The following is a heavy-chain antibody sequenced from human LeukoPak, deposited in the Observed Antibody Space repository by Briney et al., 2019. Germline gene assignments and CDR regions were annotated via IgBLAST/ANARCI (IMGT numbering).Heavy chain of an antibody. V-gene: IGHV3-23*01. D-gene: IGHD6-19*01. CDR3: AKDLSSGWYEANWFDP. CDR1: GFTFSSYA. Sequence: GGSLRLSCAASGFTFSSYAMSWVRQAPGKGLEWVSAISGSGGSTYYADSVKGRFTIYRDNSKNTLYLQMNSLRAEDTAVYYCAKDLSSGWYEANWFDPWGQGTLVTVSS. J-gene: IGHJ5*02. CDR2: ISGSGGST.